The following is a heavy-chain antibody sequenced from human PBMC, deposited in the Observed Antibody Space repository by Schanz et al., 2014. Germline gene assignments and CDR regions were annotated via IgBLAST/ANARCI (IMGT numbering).Heavy chain of an antibody. Sequence: EVQVVESGGGLVQPGGSLRLSCAASGFTFSDHHMDWVRQAPGKGLEWLGRTRNKTNSFTTGYAASVKGRFTISRDGSKNSLYLLMNCLRTECTAVDYWSRSPRMDVWRQGTMVTVSS. CDR2: TRNKTNSFTT. CDR3: SRSPRMDV. CDR1: GFTFSDHH. V-gene: IGHV3-72*01. J-gene: IGHJ6*02.